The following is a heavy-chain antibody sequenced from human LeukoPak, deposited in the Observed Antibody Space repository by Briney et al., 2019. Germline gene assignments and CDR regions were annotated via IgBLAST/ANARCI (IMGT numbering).Heavy chain of an antibody. V-gene: IGHV4-30-4*01. CDR3: ASITMVRGVIIGFDY. D-gene: IGHD3-10*01. CDR1: GGSISSGDYY. Sequence: SETLSRTCTVSGGSISSGDYYWSWIRQPSGKGLEWIGYIYYSGSTYYNPSLKSRVTISVDASKNQFSLKLSSVTAADTAVYYCASITMVRGVIIGFDYWGQGTLVTVSS. J-gene: IGHJ4*02. CDR2: IYYSGST.